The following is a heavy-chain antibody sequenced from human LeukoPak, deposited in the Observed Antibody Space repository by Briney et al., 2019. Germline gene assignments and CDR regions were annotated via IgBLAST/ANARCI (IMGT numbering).Heavy chain of an antibody. D-gene: IGHD6-19*01. CDR1: GGSISSYY. V-gene: IGHV4-4*07. CDR2: IYTSGST. Sequence: SETLSLTCTVSGGSISSYYWSWIRQPPGKGLEWIGRIYTSGSTNYNPSLKSRVTISVDKSKNQFSLKLSSVTAADTAVYYCARDFEGSSGLFDYWGQGTLVTVSS. CDR3: ARDFEGSSGLFDY. J-gene: IGHJ4*02.